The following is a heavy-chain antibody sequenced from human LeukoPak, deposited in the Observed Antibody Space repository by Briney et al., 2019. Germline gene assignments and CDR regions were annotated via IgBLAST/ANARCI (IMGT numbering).Heavy chain of an antibody. CDR2: NDGGGT. D-gene: IGHD3-22*01. CDR3: AKGSSGYFADL. J-gene: IGHJ5*02. Sequence: GGSLRLSCAASGFIFNNYDLIWVRQAPGKGLEWVSANDGGGTQYADFVEGRFTISRDNSKNTLFLQMSSLRAEDTALYYCAKGSSGYFADLWGQGTLVTVSS. V-gene: IGHV3-23*01. CDR1: GFIFNNYD.